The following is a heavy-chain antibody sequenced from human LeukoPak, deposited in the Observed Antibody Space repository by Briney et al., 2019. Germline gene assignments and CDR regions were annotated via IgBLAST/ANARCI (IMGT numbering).Heavy chain of an antibody. D-gene: IGHD3-10*01. CDR1: GFTFSSYG. CDR3: AKSASGGYYYGSGSPNYYYYYYMDV. Sequence: GGSLRLSCAASGFTFSSYGMHWVRQAPGKGPEWVAVTSYDGSNKYYAGSVKGRFTISRDNSKNTLYLQMNSLRAEDTAVYYCAKSASGGYYYGSGSPNYYYYYYMDVWGKGTTVTVSS. J-gene: IGHJ6*03. CDR2: TSYDGSNK. V-gene: IGHV3-30*18.